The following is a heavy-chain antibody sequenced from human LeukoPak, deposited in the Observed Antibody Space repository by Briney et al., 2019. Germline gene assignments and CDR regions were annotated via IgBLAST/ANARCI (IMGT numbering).Heavy chain of an antibody. Sequence: ASVKVSCKASGYTFTDYYMHWVRQAPGQGLEWMGWINPNSGGTNYAQKFQGRVTMTRDTSISTAYMGLSRLRSDDTAVFYCGRDYSYTSGWYDYWGQGTLVTVSS. J-gene: IGHJ4*02. V-gene: IGHV1-2*02. CDR1: GYTFTDYY. D-gene: IGHD6-19*01. CDR2: INPNSGGT. CDR3: GRDYSYTSGWYDY.